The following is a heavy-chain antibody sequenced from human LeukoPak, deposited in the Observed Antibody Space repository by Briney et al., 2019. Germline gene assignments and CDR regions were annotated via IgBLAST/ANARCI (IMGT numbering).Heavy chain of an antibody. CDR1: GGTFSSYA. Sequence: AASVKVSCKASGGTFSSYAISWVRQAPGQGLEWMGIINPSGGSTSYAQKFQGRVTMTRDTSTSTVYMELSSLRSEDTAVYYCARKDPSTGFDYWGQGTLVTVSS. J-gene: IGHJ4*02. D-gene: IGHD2-2*01. CDR3: ARKDPSTGFDY. V-gene: IGHV1-46*01. CDR2: INPSGGST.